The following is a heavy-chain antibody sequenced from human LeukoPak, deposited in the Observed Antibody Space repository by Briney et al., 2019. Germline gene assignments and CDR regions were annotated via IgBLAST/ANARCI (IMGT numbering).Heavy chain of an antibody. D-gene: IGHD6-13*01. CDR2: IRYDGSNK. CDR3: AKDRRSTAAAIDY. CDR1: GFTFSSYG. J-gene: IGHJ4*02. V-gene: IGHV3-30*02. Sequence: PGGSLSLSCAASGFTFSSYGMPWVRQAPGKGLGWVAFIRYDGSNKYYEEPVKGRFTISRDNSKNTQYLQMNSLIAEDTAVYYCAKDRRSTAAAIDYWGQGTLVTVSS.